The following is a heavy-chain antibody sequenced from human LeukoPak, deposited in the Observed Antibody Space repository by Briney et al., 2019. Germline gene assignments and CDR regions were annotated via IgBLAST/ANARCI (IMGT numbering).Heavy chain of an antibody. D-gene: IGHD4/OR15-4a*01. Sequence: PSETLSLTCTVSGGSISSTSYFWGWIRQPPGQSLEWIGSVYYSGSPYYNPSLKSRVTISVDTSKNQFSLQLNSVTAADTAVYYCARQTRSYYGATKWFDPWGQGSLVTVSS. J-gene: IGHJ5*02. CDR3: ARQTRSYYGATKWFDP. CDR1: GGSISSTSYF. V-gene: IGHV4-39*01. CDR2: VYYSGSP.